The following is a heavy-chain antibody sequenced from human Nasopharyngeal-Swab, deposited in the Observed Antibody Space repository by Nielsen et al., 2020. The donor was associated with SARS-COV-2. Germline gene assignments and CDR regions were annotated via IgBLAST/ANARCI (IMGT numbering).Heavy chain of an antibody. Sequence: GESLKISCAASGFTFSSYGMHWVRQAPDKGLEWVAVISYDGSNKYYADSVKGRFTISRDNSKNTLYLQMNSLRAEDTAVYYCAKDQGSSSSVAVYWGQGTLVTVSS. D-gene: IGHD6-13*01. V-gene: IGHV3-30*18. CDR1: GFTFSSYG. J-gene: IGHJ4*02. CDR3: AKDQGSSSSVAVY. CDR2: ISYDGSNK.